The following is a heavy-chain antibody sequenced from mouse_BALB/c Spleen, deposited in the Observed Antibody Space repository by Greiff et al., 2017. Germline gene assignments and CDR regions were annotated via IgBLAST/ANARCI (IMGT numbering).Heavy chain of an antibody. CDR1: GYSFTSYW. D-gene: IGHD2-3*01. J-gene: IGHJ1*01. CDR3: TRGDYDGWYFVV. Sequence: VQLQQSGTVLARPGASVKMSCKASGYSFTSYWMHWVKQRPGQGLEWIGAIYPGNSDTSYNQKFKGKAKLTAVTSASTAYMELSSLTNEDSAVYYCTRGDYDGWYFVVWGAGTTVTVSS. V-gene: IGHV1-5*01. CDR2: IYPGNSDT.